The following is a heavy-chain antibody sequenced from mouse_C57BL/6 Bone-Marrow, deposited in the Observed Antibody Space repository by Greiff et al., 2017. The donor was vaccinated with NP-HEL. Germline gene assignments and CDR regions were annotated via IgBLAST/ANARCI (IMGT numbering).Heavy chain of an antibody. D-gene: IGHD3-2*02. CDR3: ARGQLRLQYYFDY. J-gene: IGHJ2*01. CDR1: GYTFTSYW. Sequence: QVQLQQSGAELAKPGASVKLSCKASGYTFTSYWMHWVKQRPGQGLEWIGYINPSSGYTKYNQKFKDKATLTAGKSSSTAYMQLSSLTYEDSAVYYCARGQLRLQYYFDYWGQGTTLTVSS. CDR2: INPSSGYT. V-gene: IGHV1-7*01.